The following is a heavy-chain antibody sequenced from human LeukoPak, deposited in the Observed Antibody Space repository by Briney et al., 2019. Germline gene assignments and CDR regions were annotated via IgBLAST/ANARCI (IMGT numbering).Heavy chain of an antibody. J-gene: IGHJ4*02. Sequence: ASVKVSYKASGYTFTSHPITWVRQAPGQGLEWMGWISADNGNTHYAQKFQGRVSMTTEPSTRTAYMELKTLRSDDTAVYYCARDGPSGSYGDYWGQGTLVTVST. CDR1: GYTFTSHP. V-gene: IGHV1-18*01. CDR3: ARDGPSGSYGDY. D-gene: IGHD1-26*01. CDR2: ISADNGNT.